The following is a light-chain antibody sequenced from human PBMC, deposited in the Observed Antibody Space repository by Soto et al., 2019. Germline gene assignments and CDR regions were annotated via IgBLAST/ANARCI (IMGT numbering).Light chain of an antibody. V-gene: IGLV2-11*01. CDR2: DVT. CDR3: CSYAGSYTWV. J-gene: IGLJ3*02. Sequence: QSVLTQPHSVSGSPGQSVTISCSGTSSDVGNYNYVSWYQHHPGKAPKLMIYDVTTRPSGVPDRFSGSKSGNTASLTISGLQAEDEADFYCCSYAGSYTWVFGGWTKLTVL. CDR1: SSDVGNYNY.